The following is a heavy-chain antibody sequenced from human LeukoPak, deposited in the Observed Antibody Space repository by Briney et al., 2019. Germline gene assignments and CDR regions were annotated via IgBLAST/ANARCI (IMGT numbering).Heavy chain of an antibody. V-gene: IGHV4-34*01. CDR3: ARDRYSSGWYYFDY. J-gene: IGHJ4*02. CDR1: GGSFSGYY. Sequence: SETLSLTRAVYGGSFSGYYWSWIRQPPGKGLEWIGEINHSGSTNYNPSLKSRVTISVGTSKNQFSLKLSSVTAADTAVYYCARDRYSSGWYYFDYWGQGTLVTVSS. D-gene: IGHD6-19*01. CDR2: INHSGST.